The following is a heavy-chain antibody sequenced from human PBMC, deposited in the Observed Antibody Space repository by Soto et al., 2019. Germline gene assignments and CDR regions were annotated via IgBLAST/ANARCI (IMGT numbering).Heavy chain of an antibody. D-gene: IGHD3-3*01. J-gene: IGHJ4*02. V-gene: IGHV1-69*13. CDR3: ARGSRDFWSGYYTYYFDY. CDR2: IIPIFGTA. Sequence: SVKVSCKASGGTFSSYAISWVRQAPGQGLEWMGGIIPIFGTANYAQKFQGRVTITVDESTSTAYMELSSLRSEDTAVYYCARGSRDFWSGYYTYYFDYWGQGTLVTVSS. CDR1: GGTFSSYA.